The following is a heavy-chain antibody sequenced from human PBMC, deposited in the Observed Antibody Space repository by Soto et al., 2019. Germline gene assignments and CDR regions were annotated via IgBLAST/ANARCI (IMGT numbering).Heavy chain of an antibody. CDR3: ARPYCSSTSCYPYYYYMDV. Sequence: PSETLSLTCTVSGGSISSSGYYWGWIRQPPGKGLEWIGSIYYSGSTYYNPSLKSRVTISVDTSKNQFSLKLSSVTAADTAVYYCARPYCSSTSCYPYYYYMDVWGKGTTVTVSS. V-gene: IGHV4-39*01. D-gene: IGHD2-2*01. CDR2: IYYSGST. CDR1: GGSISSSGYY. J-gene: IGHJ6*03.